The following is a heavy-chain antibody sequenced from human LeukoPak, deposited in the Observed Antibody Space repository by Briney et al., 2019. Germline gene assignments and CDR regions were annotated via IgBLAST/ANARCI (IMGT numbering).Heavy chain of an antibody. Sequence: SVKVSCKASGGAFSSYAISWVRQAPGQGLEWMGRIIPILGIANYAQKFQGRVTITADKSTSTAYMELSSLRSEDTAVYYCARTPSSIAASNYWGQGTLVTVSS. CDR1: GGAFSSYA. J-gene: IGHJ4*02. CDR2: IIPILGIA. CDR3: ARTPSSIAASNY. D-gene: IGHD6-6*01. V-gene: IGHV1-69*04.